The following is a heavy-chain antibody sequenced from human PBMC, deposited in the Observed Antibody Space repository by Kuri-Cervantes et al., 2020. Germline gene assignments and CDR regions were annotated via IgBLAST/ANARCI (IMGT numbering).Heavy chain of an antibody. CDR2: IKQDGSEK. Sequence: ETLSLTCAASGFTFSTYWMSWVRQAPGKGLEWVANIKQDGSEKYYLDSVKGRFTISRDNAKNSLSLQMNSLRAEDTAVYYCARGIAPTPGMDVWGQGTTVTVSS. CDR1: GFTFSTYW. J-gene: IGHJ6*02. V-gene: IGHV3-7*01. CDR3: ARGIAPTPGMDV. D-gene: IGHD2-21*01.